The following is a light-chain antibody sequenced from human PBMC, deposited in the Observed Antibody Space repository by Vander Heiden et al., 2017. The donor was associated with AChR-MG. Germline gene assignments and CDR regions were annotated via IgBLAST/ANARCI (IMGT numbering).Light chain of an antibody. CDR1: KLGDKY. V-gene: IGLV3-1*01. CDR2: QDR. J-gene: IGLJ2*01. Sequence: SYELTQPPSVSVSPGQTAIITCSGDKLGDKYASWYQQKSGQSPVLVSYQDRKRPSGIPERFSGSNSGNTATLTISGTQAMDEADYYCQAWDSSTVVFGGGTKLTVL. CDR3: QAWDSSTVV.